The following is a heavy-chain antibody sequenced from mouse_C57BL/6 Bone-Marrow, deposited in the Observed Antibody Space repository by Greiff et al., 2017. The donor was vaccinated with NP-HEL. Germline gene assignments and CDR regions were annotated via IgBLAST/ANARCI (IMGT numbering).Heavy chain of an antibody. CDR3: ARDPIYYGNYDYWYFDV. CDR2: ISDGGSYT. J-gene: IGHJ1*03. D-gene: IGHD2-1*01. CDR1: GFTFSSYA. V-gene: IGHV5-4*01. Sequence: EVKLVESGGGLVKPGGSLKLSCAASGFTFSSYAMSWVRQTPEKRLEWVATISDGGSYTYYPDNVKGRFTISRDTAKNTLYLQMSHLKSEDTAMYYCARDPIYYGNYDYWYFDVWGTGTTVTVSS.